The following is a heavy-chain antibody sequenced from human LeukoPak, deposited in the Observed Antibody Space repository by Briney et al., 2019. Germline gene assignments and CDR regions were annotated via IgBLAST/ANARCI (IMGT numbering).Heavy chain of an antibody. CDR3: ARGAVAGTKFGPFDY. CDR2: ISSSSSTI. Sequence: GGSLRLSCAASGFTFSSYSMNWVRQAPGKGLEWVSYISSSSSTIYYADSVKGRFTISRDNAKNSLYLQMNSLRAEDTAVYYCARGAVAGTKFGPFDYWGQGTLVTVSS. D-gene: IGHD6-19*01. J-gene: IGHJ4*02. V-gene: IGHV3-48*01. CDR1: GFTFSSYS.